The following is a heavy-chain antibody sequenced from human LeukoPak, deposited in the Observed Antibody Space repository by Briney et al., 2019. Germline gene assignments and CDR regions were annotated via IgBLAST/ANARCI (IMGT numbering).Heavy chain of an antibody. D-gene: IGHD6-25*01. Sequence: ASVKVSCKASGYTFTKFGISWVRQAPGQEFEWMGWISPYNDNTNYAKKFQGRVTLTTDTSTSTAYMELRGLTSDDTAVYYCAREPSGLLFGYWGLGTLVTVSS. CDR3: AREPSGLLFGY. CDR2: ISPYNDNT. V-gene: IGHV1-18*01. CDR1: GYTFTKFG. J-gene: IGHJ4*02.